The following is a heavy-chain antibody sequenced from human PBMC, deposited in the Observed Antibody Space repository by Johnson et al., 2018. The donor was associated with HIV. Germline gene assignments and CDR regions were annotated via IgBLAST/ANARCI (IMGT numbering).Heavy chain of an antibody. CDR3: ARARDWNYGDI. CDR2: IGTAGDT. D-gene: IGHD1-7*01. V-gene: IGHV3-13*01. J-gene: IGHJ3*02. CDR1: GFTFSSYD. Sequence: VQLVESGGGLVQPGGSLRLSCAASGFTFSSYDMHWVRQATGKGLEWVSAIGTAGDTYYPGSVKGRFTISRENAKNTLYLQMNSLRAEDTAVYYCARARDWNYGDIWGQGTMVTVSS.